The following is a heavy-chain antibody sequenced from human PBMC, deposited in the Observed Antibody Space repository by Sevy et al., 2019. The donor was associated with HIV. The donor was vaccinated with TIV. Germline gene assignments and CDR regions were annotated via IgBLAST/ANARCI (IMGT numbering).Heavy chain of an antibody. Sequence: ASVKVSCKASGYTFTSYGISWVRQAPGQGPEWMGWISAYNGTTNYAQKLQGRVTMTTDTSTSTAYVELRSLRSDDTAVYYCARVSVGRSSCWYFDYWGQGTLVTVSS. CDR3: ARVSVGRSSCWYFDY. J-gene: IGHJ4*02. CDR1: GYTFTSYG. D-gene: IGHD6-19*01. CDR2: ISAYNGTT. V-gene: IGHV1-18*01.